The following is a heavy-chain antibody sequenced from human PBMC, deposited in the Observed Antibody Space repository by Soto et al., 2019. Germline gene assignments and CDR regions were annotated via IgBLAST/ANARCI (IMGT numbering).Heavy chain of an antibody. D-gene: IGHD6-13*01. CDR1: GLTFSSHA. CDR2: LSDSGISI. Sequence: EVQLLESGGGLVQPGGSLRLSCTASGLTFSSHAMTWVRQAPGKGLEWVSGLSDSGISIYYADSVKDRLTISRDNSKNTLYLQIHTLRAEDTAVYYCAKVSSSWYAGFFDLWGQGTLVTVSS. CDR3: AKVSSSWYAGFFDL. V-gene: IGHV3-23*01. J-gene: IGHJ4*02.